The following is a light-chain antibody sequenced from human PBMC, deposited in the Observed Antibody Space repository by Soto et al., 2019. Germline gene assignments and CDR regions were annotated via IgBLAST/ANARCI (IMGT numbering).Light chain of an antibody. CDR1: QSVGSSY. CDR2: GAS. V-gene: IGKV3-20*01. Sequence: ETVLTQSPGTLSLSPGERATLSCRASQSVGSSYLAWYQQKPGQAPRLLIHGASSRATAIPDRFSGSGSGTDSTLTISRLEPEDFAVYYCQQYGSSPHTFGGGTKVDIK. CDR3: QQYGSSPHT. J-gene: IGKJ4*01.